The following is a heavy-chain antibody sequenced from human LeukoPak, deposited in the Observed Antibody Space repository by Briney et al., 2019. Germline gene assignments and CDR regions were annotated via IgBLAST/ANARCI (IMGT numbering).Heavy chain of an antibody. CDR1: GFTFGSNA. J-gene: IGHJ3*02. V-gene: IGHV3-23*01. CDR2: ISGSGGST. Sequence: GGSLRLSCAASGFTFGSNAMSWVRPAPGKGLEWVSAISGSGGSTYYADSVKGRFTISRDNSKNTLYLQMNSLRAEDTAVYYCAKLIVATSTGVAFDIWGQGTMVTVSS. CDR3: AKLIVATSTGVAFDI. D-gene: IGHD5-12*01.